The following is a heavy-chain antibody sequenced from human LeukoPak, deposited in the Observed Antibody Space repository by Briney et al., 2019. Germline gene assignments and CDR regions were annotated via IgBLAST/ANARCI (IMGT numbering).Heavy chain of an antibody. D-gene: IGHD3-3*01. V-gene: IGHV3-74*01. CDR2: INSDGSNT. CDR1: GFTFSSYW. Sequence: PGGSLRLSCAASGFTFSSYWMHWVRQAPGKGLVWVSHINSDGSNTNYADSVKGRFTISRDNAKNTLYLQMNSLRAEDTAVYYCARYRLESFRFKSYYYGVDVWGQGTTVTVSS. J-gene: IGHJ6*02. CDR3: ARYRLESFRFKSYYYGVDV.